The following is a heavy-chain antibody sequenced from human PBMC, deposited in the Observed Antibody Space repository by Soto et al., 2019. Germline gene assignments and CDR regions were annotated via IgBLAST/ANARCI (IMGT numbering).Heavy chain of an antibody. CDR1: GDSISSSDYY. CDR2: IYYSGSA. D-gene: IGHD5-18*01. CDR3: ARDSLVGHSYGNQIHAFDI. J-gene: IGHJ3*02. Sequence: PSETLSLTCTVSGDSISSSDYYWGWIRQPPGKGLEWIGNIYYSGSASYHPSLKSRVTISVDTSKNQVSLNLSSVTAADTAVYFCARDSLVGHSYGNQIHAFDIWGQGTKVTVSS. V-gene: IGHV4-39*07.